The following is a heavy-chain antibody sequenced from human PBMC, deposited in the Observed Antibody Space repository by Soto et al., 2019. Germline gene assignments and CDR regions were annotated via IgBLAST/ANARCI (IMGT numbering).Heavy chain of an antibody. Sequence: QVQLVESGGRVVQPGGSLRLSCAASGFRFSRYAIHWVRQAPGKGLEWVAVISKDGSVNYYADSVRGRFSISRDKSKNTVYLEMNGMRDDDTAVFYCARSRSGAVPDSFGYWGQGTLVTVSS. D-gene: IGHD3-3*01. CDR1: GFRFSRYA. CDR2: ISKDGSVN. J-gene: IGHJ1*01. V-gene: IGHV3-30-3*01. CDR3: ARSRSGAVPDSFGY.